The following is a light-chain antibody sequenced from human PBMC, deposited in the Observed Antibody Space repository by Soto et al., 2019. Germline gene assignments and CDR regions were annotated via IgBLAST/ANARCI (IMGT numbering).Light chain of an antibody. CDR1: QRFGSSN. CDR2: SAS. CDR3: QQYNNWPQT. V-gene: IGKV3-15*01. Sequence: ELALTQSPGTLSSSPRERGTLSCRASQRFGSSNLAWYHQKPGQAPRLLVYSASTRATGIPPRFSGSGSGTELTLTNRSLQSEDFAVYYCQQYNNWPQTFGQATKVDIK. J-gene: IGKJ1*01.